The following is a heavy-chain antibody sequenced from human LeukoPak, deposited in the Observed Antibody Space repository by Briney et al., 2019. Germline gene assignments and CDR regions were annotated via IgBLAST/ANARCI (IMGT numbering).Heavy chain of an antibody. Sequence: GGYLRLSCAASGFSFSDYGMSWVRRPPGKGLEWVANINQGGSEKYYVDSVKGRFTISRDNAKNSLYLQMNSLRVDDTAVFYCARAGDVGAVDSWGQGTLVTVSS. CDR3: ARAGDVGAVDS. CDR1: GFSFSDYG. D-gene: IGHD1-26*01. V-gene: IGHV3-7*01. J-gene: IGHJ4*02. CDR2: INQGGSEK.